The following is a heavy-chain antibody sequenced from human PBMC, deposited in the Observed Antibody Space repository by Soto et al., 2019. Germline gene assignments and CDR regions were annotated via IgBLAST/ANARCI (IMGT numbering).Heavy chain of an antibody. CDR2: IYSGGST. V-gene: IGHV3-53*01. Sequence: GGSLRLSCAASGFTFSSYAMHWVRQAPGKGLEWVSVIYSGGSTYYADSVKGRFTISRDNSKNTLYLQMNSLRAEDTAVYYCARVRRRGVAPERNYSYYGMDVGGKGPPVT. D-gene: IGHD2-15*01. CDR1: GFTFSSYA. CDR3: ARVRRRGVAPERNYSYYGMDV. J-gene: IGHJ6*04.